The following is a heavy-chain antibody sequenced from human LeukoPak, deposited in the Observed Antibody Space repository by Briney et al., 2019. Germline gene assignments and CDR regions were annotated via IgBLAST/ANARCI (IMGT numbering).Heavy chain of an antibody. V-gene: IGHV4-34*01. CDR3: ARGPDCSSTSCPNPYYYYGMDV. D-gene: IGHD2-2*01. J-gene: IGHJ6*02. CDR1: GGSFSGYY. CDR2: INHSGST. Sequence: PSETLSLTCAVYGGSFSGYYWSWIRQPPGKGLEWIGEINHSGSTNYNPSLKSRVTISVDTSKNQFSLKLSSVTAADTAVYYCARGPDCSSTSCPNPYYYYGMDVWGQGTTVTVSS.